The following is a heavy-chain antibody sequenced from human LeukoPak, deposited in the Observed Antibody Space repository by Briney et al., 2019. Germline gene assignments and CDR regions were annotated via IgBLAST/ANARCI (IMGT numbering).Heavy chain of an antibody. CDR2: IYSGGST. Sequence: PGGSLRLSCAASGFTVSSNYMSWVHQAPGKGLEWVSVIYSGGSTYYADSVKGRFTISRDNSKNTLYLQMNSLRAEDTAVYYCARGQLGYCSGGSCLNWFDPWGQGTLVTVSS. V-gene: IGHV3-66*02. D-gene: IGHD2-15*01. CDR3: ARGQLGYCSGGSCLNWFDP. J-gene: IGHJ5*02. CDR1: GFTVSSNY.